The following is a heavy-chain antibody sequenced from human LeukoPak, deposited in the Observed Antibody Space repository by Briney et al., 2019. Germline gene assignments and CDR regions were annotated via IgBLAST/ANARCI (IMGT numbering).Heavy chain of an antibody. CDR1: GGSVSSGNYY. V-gene: IGHV4-61*01. D-gene: IGHD3-10*01. CDR2: VYFSGST. CDR3: ARTLYGSESLYYFDH. J-gene: IGHJ4*02. Sequence: SETLSLTCTVSGGSVSSGNYYWSWIRQPPGKGLEWIGYVYFSGSTNYNPSLKSQVTISVDTSKNQFSLKLSSVTAADTAVYYCARTLYGSESLYYFDHWGQGTLVTVSS.